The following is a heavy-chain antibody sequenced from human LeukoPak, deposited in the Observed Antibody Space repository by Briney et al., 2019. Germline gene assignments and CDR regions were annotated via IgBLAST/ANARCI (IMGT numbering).Heavy chain of an antibody. Sequence: PSQTLSLTCTVSGGSISSGGYYWSWIRQPPGKGLEWIGYIYYSGSTNYNPSLKSRVTISVDTSKNQFSLKLSSVTAADTAVYYCARGIVGATYFDYWGQGTLVTVSS. J-gene: IGHJ4*02. CDR2: IYYSGST. V-gene: IGHV4-61*08. D-gene: IGHD1-26*01. CDR3: ARGIVGATYFDY. CDR1: GGSISSGGYY.